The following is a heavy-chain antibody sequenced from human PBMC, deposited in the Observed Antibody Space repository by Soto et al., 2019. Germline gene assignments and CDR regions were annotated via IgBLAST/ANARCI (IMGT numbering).Heavy chain of an antibody. D-gene: IGHD2-15*01. CDR2: INAGNGNT. V-gene: IGHV1-3*01. CDR3: ARESDFGQVVVAAGPFDY. CDR1: GYTFTSYA. Sequence: ASVKVSCKASGYTFTSYAMHWVRQAPGQRLEWMGWINAGNGNTKYSQKFQGRVTITRDTSASTAYMELSSLRSEDTAVYYCARESDFGQVVVAAGPFDYWGQGTLVTVSS. J-gene: IGHJ4*02.